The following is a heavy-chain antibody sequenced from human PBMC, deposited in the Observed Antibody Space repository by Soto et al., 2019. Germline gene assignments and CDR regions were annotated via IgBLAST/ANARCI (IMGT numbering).Heavy chain of an antibody. J-gene: IGHJ4*02. D-gene: IGHD6-19*01. CDR1: GYRFTTYW. V-gene: IGHV5-51*01. CDR2: IYPGDSDT. Sequence: GESLKISCKGSGYRFTTYWIGWVRQMPGKGLEWMGIIYPGDSDTRYSPSFQGQVTISADKSISTAYLQWSSLKASDTAMYYCARLRYSSAWPPEYWGQGTLVTVSS. CDR3: ARLRYSSAWPPEY.